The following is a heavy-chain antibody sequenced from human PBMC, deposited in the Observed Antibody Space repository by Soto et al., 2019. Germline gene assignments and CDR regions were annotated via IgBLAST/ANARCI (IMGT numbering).Heavy chain of an antibody. CDR3: VRTAREGAVAPHWFDR. D-gene: IGHD2-21*02. Sequence: SETLSLTCTVSGASIRSTDYYWSWIRQAPGKGLEWIGYVYYTGSTYYNPSLMGRLTISVDTSKNQFSLKLTSVTAAETAVYYCVRTAREGAVAPHWFDRWGQGTQVTVSS. V-gene: IGHV4-30-4*01. CDR1: GASIRSTDYY. CDR2: VYYTGST. J-gene: IGHJ5*02.